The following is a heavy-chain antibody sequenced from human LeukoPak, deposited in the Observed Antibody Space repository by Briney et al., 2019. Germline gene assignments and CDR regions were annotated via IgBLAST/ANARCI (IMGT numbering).Heavy chain of an antibody. CDR1: GGSISSYY. CDR3: ARETVGATPL. Sequence: PSETLSLTCTVSGGSISSYYWSWIRQPPGKGLEWIGYIYYSGSTNYNPSLKSRVTISVDTSKNQFSLKLSSVTAADTAVYYCARETVGATPLRGQGTLVTVSS. J-gene: IGHJ4*02. CDR2: IYYSGST. V-gene: IGHV4-59*01. D-gene: IGHD1-26*01.